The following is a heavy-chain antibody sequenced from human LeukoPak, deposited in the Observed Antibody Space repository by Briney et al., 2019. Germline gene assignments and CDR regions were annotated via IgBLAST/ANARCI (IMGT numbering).Heavy chain of an antibody. CDR3: TRDLMDYDVSTGLHHYYMDV. V-gene: IGHV3-74*01. CDR1: GFTFSSYW. Sequence: PGGSLRLSCVAAGFTFSSYWMHWVRHDPRKGLVWVPRINGDGRNISYADSVRGRFTISRDNAKNTLYLQMNTLRVEDTAVYYCTRDLMDYDVSTGLHHYYMDVWGQGTTVTVSS. CDR2: INGDGRNI. J-gene: IGHJ6*02. D-gene: IGHD3-9*01.